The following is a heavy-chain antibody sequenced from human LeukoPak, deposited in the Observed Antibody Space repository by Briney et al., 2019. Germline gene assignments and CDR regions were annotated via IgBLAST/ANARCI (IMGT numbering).Heavy chain of an antibody. J-gene: IGHJ4*02. V-gene: IGHV3-30*02. CDR2: IRYDGSNK. Sequence: GGSLRLSCAASGFTFSSYGMHWVRQAPGKGLEGVAFIRYDGSNKYYADSVKGRFTISRDNSKNTLYLQMNSLRAEDTAVYYCAKFGRYSSSWFDYWGQGTLVTVSS. CDR3: AKFGRYSSSWFDY. D-gene: IGHD6-13*01. CDR1: GFTFSSYG.